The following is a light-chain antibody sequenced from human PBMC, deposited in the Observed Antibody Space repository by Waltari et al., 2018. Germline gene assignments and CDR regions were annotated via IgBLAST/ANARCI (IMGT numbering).Light chain of an antibody. V-gene: IGKV1-5*03. J-gene: IGKJ2*01. CDR3: QQYNSYLDT. CDR2: EAS. Sequence: DIQMTQSPSTLSASVGDRVTITCRASQSISSWLAWYQQKPGKAPKLLIYEASNLETGVPSRFSGSGSGTEFTLTISSLQPDDFATYYCQQYNSYLDTFGQGTKLEIK. CDR1: QSISSW.